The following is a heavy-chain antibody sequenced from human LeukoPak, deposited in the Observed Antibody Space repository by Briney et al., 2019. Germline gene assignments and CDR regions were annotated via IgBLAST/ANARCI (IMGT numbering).Heavy chain of an antibody. Sequence: GESLKISCAASGFTFSNYWMHWVRQAPGKGLVWVSRINSDGSSTSYADSVKGRFTISRDNSKNTLYLQMNSLRAEDTAVYYCARDVDSSGWYSGRNYYYMDVWGKGTTVTVSS. CDR2: INSDGSST. CDR1: GFTFSNYW. D-gene: IGHD6-19*01. J-gene: IGHJ6*03. CDR3: ARDVDSSGWYSGRNYYYMDV. V-gene: IGHV3-74*01.